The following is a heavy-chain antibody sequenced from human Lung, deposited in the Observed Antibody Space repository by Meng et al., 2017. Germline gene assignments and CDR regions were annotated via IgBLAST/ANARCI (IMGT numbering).Heavy chain of an antibody. CDR1: GYTFTKYG. J-gene: IGHJ4*02. CDR3: ARAEEEYCSGGSCPNFDF. CDR2: ISGYNGNT. Sequence: QVQLVQSGAEVKKPGASVKVSCKASGYTFTKYGITWVRQAPGQGLEWMGWISGYNGNTNYAQKLQGRVTMTTDTSTSTAYMELRSLRSDDAAVYYCARAEEEYCSGGSCPNFDFWGQGTLVTVSS. V-gene: IGHV1-18*01. D-gene: IGHD2-15*01.